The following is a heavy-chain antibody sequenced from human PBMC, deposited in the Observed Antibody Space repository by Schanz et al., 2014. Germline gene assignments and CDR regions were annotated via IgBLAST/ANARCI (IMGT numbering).Heavy chain of an antibody. Sequence: EVQLVESGGDLVQPGGSLRLSCAASGFMFSSFWMGWIRQAPGKGLEWVATIKQDGTEEKYVDSVRGRFTISRDNAKNSLYLQMNSLRPEDTAVYYCARARGGGSGTYYRHEYFQHWGQGTLVTVSS. CDR1: GFMFSSFW. D-gene: IGHD3-10*01. V-gene: IGHV3-7*01. CDR3: ARARGGGSGTYYRHEYFQH. J-gene: IGHJ1*01. CDR2: IKQDGTEE.